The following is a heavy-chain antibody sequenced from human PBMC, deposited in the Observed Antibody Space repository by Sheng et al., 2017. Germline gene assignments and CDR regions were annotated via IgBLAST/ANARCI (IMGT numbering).Heavy chain of an antibody. D-gene: IGHD1-1*01. CDR3: AKDATPTGVLIDY. J-gene: IGHJ4*02. V-gene: IGHV3-9*01. CDR1: GFSFGDYA. Sequence: EVQLVESGGGLGTALAGPLRLSCAASGFSFGDYAMHWVRQAPGKGLEWVSGISWNSGTIGYADSVKGRFTISRDNAKNSLDLQMNSLRTDDTALYYCAKDATPTGVLIDYWGQGTLVTVSS. CDR2: ISWNSGTI.